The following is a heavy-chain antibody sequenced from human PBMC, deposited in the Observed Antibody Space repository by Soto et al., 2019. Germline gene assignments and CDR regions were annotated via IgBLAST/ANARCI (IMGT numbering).Heavy chain of an antibody. J-gene: IGHJ6*02. V-gene: IGHV3-30*03. Sequence: QVQLVESGGGVVQPGRSLRLSCAASGFTFSSYGMHWVRQAPGKGLEWVAVISYDGSNQYYADSVKGRFTISRDNSKNTLYLQMNSLRAEDTAVYYSGRDYYYGMDVWGQGTTVTVSS. CDR2: ISYDGSNQ. CDR1: GFTFSSYG. CDR3: GRDYYYGMDV.